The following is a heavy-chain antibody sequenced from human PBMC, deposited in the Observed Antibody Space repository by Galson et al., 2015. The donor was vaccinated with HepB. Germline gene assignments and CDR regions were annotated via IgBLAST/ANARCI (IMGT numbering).Heavy chain of an antibody. Sequence: SVKVSCKASGYTFTSYYMHWVRQAPGQGLEWMGIINPSGGSTSYAQKFQGRVTMTRDTSTSTVYMELSSLRSEDTAVYYCARSDIMVRGVIFDWYFDLWGRGTLVTVSS. CDR3: ARSDIMVRGVIFDWYFDL. V-gene: IGHV1-46*03. J-gene: IGHJ2*01. CDR2: INPSGGST. D-gene: IGHD3-10*01. CDR1: GYTFTSYY.